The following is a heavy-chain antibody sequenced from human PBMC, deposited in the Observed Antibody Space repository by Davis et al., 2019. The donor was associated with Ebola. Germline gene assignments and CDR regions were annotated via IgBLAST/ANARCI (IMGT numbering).Heavy chain of an antibody. Sequence: MPSETLSLTCAVYGGSFSGYYWSWIRQPPGKGLEWIGEINHSGSTNYNPSLKSRVTISVDTSKNQFSLKLSSVTAADTAVYYCARIRDYGDYGFDYWGQGTLVTVSS. J-gene: IGHJ4*02. CDR1: GGSFSGYY. CDR3: ARIRDYGDYGFDY. D-gene: IGHD4-17*01. CDR2: INHSGST. V-gene: IGHV4-34*01.